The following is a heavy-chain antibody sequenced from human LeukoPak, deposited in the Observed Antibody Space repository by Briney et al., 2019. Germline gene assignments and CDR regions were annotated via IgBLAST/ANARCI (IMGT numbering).Heavy chain of an antibody. CDR1: GFSFSSYE. D-gene: IGHD6-19*01. V-gene: IGHV3-48*03. Sequence: SGGSLRLSCAASGFSFSSYEMNWVRQAPGKGLEWVSYISSSGSTIYYADSVKGRFTISRDNAKNSLYLQMNSLRAEDTAVCYCARPSSGWSKMDYWGQGTLVTVSS. J-gene: IGHJ4*02. CDR2: ISSSGSTI. CDR3: ARPSSGWSKMDY.